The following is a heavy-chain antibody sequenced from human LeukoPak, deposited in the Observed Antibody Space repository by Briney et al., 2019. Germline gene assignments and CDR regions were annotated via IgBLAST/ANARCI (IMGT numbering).Heavy chain of an antibody. CDR2: ITGGGNSV. Sequence: GGSLRLSCAASGFTFSAFAMTWVRQAPGKAPEWVPSITGGGNSVFYADSVKGRFTFSRDNSKNTLYLQMNSLRVDDTAVYYCAKGAAAGKVDWFDPWGQGTLVTVSS. D-gene: IGHD6-13*01. CDR1: GFTFSAFA. J-gene: IGHJ5*02. V-gene: IGHV3-23*01. CDR3: AKGAAAGKVDWFDP.